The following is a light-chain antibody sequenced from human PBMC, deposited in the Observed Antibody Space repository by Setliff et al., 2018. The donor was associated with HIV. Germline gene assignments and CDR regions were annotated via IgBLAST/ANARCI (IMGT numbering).Light chain of an antibody. Sequence: QSVLTQPASVSGSPGQSITISCTGTSSDVGGYNSVSWYQQHPGKAPKLIIYEVSNRPSGVSNRFSGSKSGNTASLTISGLQAEDEADYYCSSYTSIYTYVFGTGTKGTVL. CDR3: SSYTSIYTYV. V-gene: IGLV2-14*01. CDR1: SSDVGGYNS. J-gene: IGLJ1*01. CDR2: EVS.